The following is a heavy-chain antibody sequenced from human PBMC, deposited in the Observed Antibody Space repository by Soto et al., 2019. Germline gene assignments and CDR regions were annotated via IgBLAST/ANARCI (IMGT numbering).Heavy chain of an antibody. Sequence: ASETLSLTCAVYGGSFSGYYWSWIRQPPGKGLEWIGEINHSGSTNYNPSLKSRVTISVDTSKNQFSLKLSSVTAADTAVYYCARVPYGYYGSGSSPGYYYGMDVWGQGTTVTVS. J-gene: IGHJ6*02. V-gene: IGHV4-34*01. D-gene: IGHD3-10*01. CDR2: INHSGST. CDR1: GGSFSGYY. CDR3: ARVPYGYYGSGSSPGYYYGMDV.